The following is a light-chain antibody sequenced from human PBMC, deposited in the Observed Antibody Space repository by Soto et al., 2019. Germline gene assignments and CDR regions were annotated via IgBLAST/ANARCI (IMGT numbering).Light chain of an antibody. V-gene: IGLV2-14*01. CDR1: STDVGSYNH. J-gene: IGLJ1*01. CDR3: SSYTSSSALDA. Sequence: QSALTQPASVSGSPGQSITISCTGTSTDVGSYNHVSWYQQHPGKAPKLMIYEVSNRPSGVSNRFSGSKSGNTASLTISGLQAEDEADYYCSSYTSSSALDAFGTGTKLTVL. CDR2: EVS.